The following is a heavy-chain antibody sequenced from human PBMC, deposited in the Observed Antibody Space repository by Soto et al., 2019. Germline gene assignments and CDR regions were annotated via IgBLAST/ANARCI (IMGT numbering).Heavy chain of an antibody. CDR2: IIPVFGTG. CDR3: ARVGGTGGYTYGIDY. Sequence: SVKVSCNASGGTFSSYAIRWVRQAPGQGLEWMGGIIPVFGTGIYAQKFQGRVTITADKSTNTAYMELSSLRSEDTAVYFCARVGGTGGYTYGIDYCGQGTLVTVSS. V-gene: IGHV1-69*06. J-gene: IGHJ4*02. D-gene: IGHD5-18*01. CDR1: GGTFSSYA.